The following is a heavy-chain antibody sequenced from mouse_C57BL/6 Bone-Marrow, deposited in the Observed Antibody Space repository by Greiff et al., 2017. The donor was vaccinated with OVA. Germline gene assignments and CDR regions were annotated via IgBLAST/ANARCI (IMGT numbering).Heavy chain of an antibody. Sequence: QVQLQQSGPELVKPGASVQISCKASGYSFTSYYIHWVKQRPGQGLEWIGWIYPGRGNTKSNETFKGKATLTSDTSSSTAYLQLSSRTSEDSAVDYCEGAMDDWGQGTSVTVSS. V-gene: IGHV1-66*01. J-gene: IGHJ4*01. CDR2: IYPGRGNT. CDR3: EGAMDD. CDR1: GYSFTSYY.